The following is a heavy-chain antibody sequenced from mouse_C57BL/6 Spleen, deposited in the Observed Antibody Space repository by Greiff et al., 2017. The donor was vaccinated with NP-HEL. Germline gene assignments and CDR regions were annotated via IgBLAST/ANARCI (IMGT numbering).Heavy chain of an antibody. J-gene: IGHJ2*01. D-gene: IGHD1-1*01. V-gene: IGHV2-2*01. CDR3: ARGDYYGSSYVGLDD. CDR1: GFSLTSYG. CDR2: IWSGGST. Sequence: VQRVESGPGLVKPSQSLSISCTVSGFSLTSYGVHWVRQSPGKGLEWLGVIWSGGSTDYNAAFIYRLSISKDNTKSQVFVKMNSLQADDTAIYYCARGDYYGSSYVGLDDWGQGTTVTVSS.